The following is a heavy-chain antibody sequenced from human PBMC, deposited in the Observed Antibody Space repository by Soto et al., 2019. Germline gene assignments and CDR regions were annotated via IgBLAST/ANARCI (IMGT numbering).Heavy chain of an antibody. CDR3: ARDYIVGAREGYFDY. D-gene: IGHD1-26*01. CDR2: IIPICGTA. V-gene: IGHV1-69*01. J-gene: IGHJ4*02. CDR1: GGTFSSYA. Sequence: QVQLVQSGAEVKKPGSSVKVSCKASGGTFSSYAISWVRQAPGQGLEWMGGIIPICGTANYAQKVQGRVTITADEATSTAYMELSSLRSEDTAVYYCARDYIVGAREGYFDYWGQGTLVTVSS.